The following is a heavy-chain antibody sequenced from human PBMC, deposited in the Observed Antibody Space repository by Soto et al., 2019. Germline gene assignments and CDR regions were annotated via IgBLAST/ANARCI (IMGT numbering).Heavy chain of an antibody. J-gene: IGHJ5*02. Sequence: ASVKVSCKASGYTFTSYGISWVRQAPGQGLEWMGWISAYNGNTNYAQKLQGRVTMTTDTSTSTAYMELRSLRSDDTAVYYCARDVRMPYGGPGWFDPWGQGTLVTVYS. CDR1: GYTFTSYG. V-gene: IGHV1-18*01. CDR3: ARDVRMPYGGPGWFDP. D-gene: IGHD4-17*01. CDR2: ISAYNGNT.